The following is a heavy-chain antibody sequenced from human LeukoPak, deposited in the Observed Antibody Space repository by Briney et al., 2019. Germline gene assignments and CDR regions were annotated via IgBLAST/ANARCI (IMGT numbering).Heavy chain of an antibody. J-gene: IGHJ4*02. CDR2: TSGSST. CDR3: ARDRGDSGYDYYDY. V-gene: IGHV3-53*01. Sequence: GGSLRLSCAASGFTVSSNYMSWVRQAPGKGLEWVSATSGSSTYYADSVRGRFTISRDNAKNSLYLQMNSLRAEDTAVYYCARDRGDSGYDYYDYWGQGTLVTVSS. D-gene: IGHD5-12*01. CDR1: GFTVSSNY.